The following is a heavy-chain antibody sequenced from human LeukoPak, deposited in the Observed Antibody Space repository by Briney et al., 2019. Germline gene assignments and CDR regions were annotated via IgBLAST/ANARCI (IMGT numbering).Heavy chain of an antibody. Sequence: SETLSLTCTVSGGSISSSSYYWGWIRQPPGKGLEWIGSIYYSGSTYYNPSLKSRVTISVDTSKNQFSLKLSSVTAADTAVYYCAREQWLRLGAIIFDIWGQGTMVTVSS. CDR2: IYYSGST. D-gene: IGHD5-12*01. CDR3: AREQWLRLGAIIFDI. CDR1: GGSISSSSYY. J-gene: IGHJ3*02. V-gene: IGHV4-39*07.